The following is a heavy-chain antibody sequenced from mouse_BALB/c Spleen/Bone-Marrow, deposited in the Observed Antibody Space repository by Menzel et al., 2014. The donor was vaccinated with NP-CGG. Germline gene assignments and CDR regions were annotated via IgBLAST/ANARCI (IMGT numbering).Heavy chain of an antibody. CDR2: INPSNGRT. Sequence: QVQLQHSGAELVKPAASVKLSCKASGYTFTSYWMHWVKQRPGQGLEWIGEINPSNGRTNYNEKFKSKATLTVDKSSSTAYMQLSSLTSEDSAVYYCARCYYGNYFDYWDQGATPKISS. J-gene: IGHJ2*01. CDR1: GYTFTSYW. CDR3: ARCYYGNYFDY. D-gene: IGHD2-1*01. V-gene: IGHV1S81*02.